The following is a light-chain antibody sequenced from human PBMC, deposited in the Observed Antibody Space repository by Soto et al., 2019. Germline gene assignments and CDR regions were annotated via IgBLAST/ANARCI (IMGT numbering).Light chain of an antibody. CDR2: AAS. Sequence: DSQMTQSKSSLSASVGDRVTITCRASQSISSYLNWYQQKPGKAPKLLIYAASSLQSGVPSRFSGSGSGTDFTLTISSLQPEDFATYYCQQSYSTPRTFCHVTKVDIK. CDR1: QSISSY. J-gene: IGKJ1*01. V-gene: IGKV1-39*01. CDR3: QQSYSTPRT.